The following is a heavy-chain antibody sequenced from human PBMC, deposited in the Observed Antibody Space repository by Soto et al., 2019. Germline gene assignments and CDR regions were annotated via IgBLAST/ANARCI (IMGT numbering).Heavy chain of an antibody. V-gene: IGHV3-9*01. CDR2: ISWNSGSI. Sequence: ESGGGLVQPGRSLRLSCAASGFTFDDYAMHWVRQAPGKGLEWVSGISWNSGSIGYADSVKGRFTISRDNAKNSLYLQMNSLRAEDTALYYCAKDTSLVAAAGTIFDYWGQGTLVTVSS. D-gene: IGHD6-13*01. J-gene: IGHJ4*02. CDR3: AKDTSLVAAAGTIFDY. CDR1: GFTFDDYA.